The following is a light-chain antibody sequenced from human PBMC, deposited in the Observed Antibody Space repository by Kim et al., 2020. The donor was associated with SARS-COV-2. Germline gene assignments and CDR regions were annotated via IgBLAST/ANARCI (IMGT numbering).Light chain of an antibody. CDR2: YDS. CDR1: NIGSKS. J-gene: IGLJ1*01. V-gene: IGLV3-21*04. Sequence: SYELTQPPSVSVAPGKTARITCGGNNIGSKSVHWYQQKPGQAPVLVIYYDSDRPSGIPERFSGSTSGNTATLTISRVEAGDEADYSCQVLDSSSDHYVFG. CDR3: QVLDSSSDHYV.